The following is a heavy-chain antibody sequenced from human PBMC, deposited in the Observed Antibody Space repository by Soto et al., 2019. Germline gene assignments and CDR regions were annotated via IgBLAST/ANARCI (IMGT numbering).Heavy chain of an antibody. CDR3: DRVRIAMVFDY. V-gene: IGHV4-30-2*01. CDR2: IYHSGST. CDR1: GGSISSGGYS. J-gene: IGHJ4*01. Sequence: TLSLTCAVSGGSISSGGYSWSWIRQPPGKGLEWIGYIYHSGSTYYNPSLKSRVTISVDRSKNQFSLKLSSVTAADTAVYYCDRVRIAMVFDYWGHVNLVTVSS. D-gene: IGHD5-18*01.